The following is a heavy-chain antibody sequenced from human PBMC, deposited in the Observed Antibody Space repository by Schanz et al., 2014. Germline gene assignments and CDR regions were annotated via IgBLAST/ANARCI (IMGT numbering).Heavy chain of an antibody. CDR3: ARAGCINGACKYGMDV. V-gene: IGHV3-72*01. CDR1: GFTFSDHH. D-gene: IGHD2-8*01. J-gene: IGHJ6*02. Sequence: EVQLVESGGGLVQPGGSLRLSCAASGFTFSDHHMDWVRQAPGKGLEWLGRTRNKANSYTTGYAASVKGRFTISRDESKNSLYLQMNSLRAEDTAVYYCARAGCINGACKYGMDVWGQGTTVTVSS. CDR2: TRNKANSYTT.